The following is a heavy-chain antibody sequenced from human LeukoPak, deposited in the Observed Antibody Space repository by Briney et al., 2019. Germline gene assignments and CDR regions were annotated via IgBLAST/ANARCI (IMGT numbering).Heavy chain of an antibody. CDR1: GGSISSYY. Sequence: PSETLSLTCTVSGGSISSYYWSWIRQPPGKGLEWIGYIYYSGSTNYNPSLKSRVTISVDTSKNQFSLKLSSVTAADTAVYYCARERSGSGLDVWGKGTTVTISS. CDR2: IYYSGST. D-gene: IGHD3-10*01. V-gene: IGHV4-59*01. CDR3: ARERSGSGLDV. J-gene: IGHJ6*04.